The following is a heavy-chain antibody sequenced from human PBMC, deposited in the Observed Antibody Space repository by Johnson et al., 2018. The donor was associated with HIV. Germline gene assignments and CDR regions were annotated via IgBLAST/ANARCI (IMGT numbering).Heavy chain of an antibody. CDR2: IGTAGDT. Sequence: VQLVESGGGLVQPGGSLRLSCAASGFTFSSYDMHWVRQATGKGLEWVSAIGTAGDTYYPGSVKGRFTISRDNSKNTLYLQMNSLRAEDTAVYYCAREYVGQWLGPRHAFDIWGQGTMVTVSS. V-gene: IGHV3-13*01. CDR1: GFTFSSYD. J-gene: IGHJ3*02. D-gene: IGHD6-19*01. CDR3: AREYVGQWLGPRHAFDI.